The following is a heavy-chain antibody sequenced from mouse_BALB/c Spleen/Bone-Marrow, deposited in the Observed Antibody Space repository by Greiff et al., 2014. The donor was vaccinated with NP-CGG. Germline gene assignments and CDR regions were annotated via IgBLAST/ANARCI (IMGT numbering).Heavy chain of an antibody. CDR2: IDPANGNT. D-gene: IGHD1-2*01. CDR1: GFNIKDTY. V-gene: IGHV14-3*02. CDR3: AEITTAAYYVMDY. Sequence: EVQLQQSGAELVKPGASVKLSCTASGFNIKDTYIHWVKQRPEQGLEWIGRIDPANGNTKYDPKFQGKATITADTSSNTAYLQPSSLTSEDTAVYYCAEITTAAYYVMDYWGQGTSVTVSS. J-gene: IGHJ4*01.